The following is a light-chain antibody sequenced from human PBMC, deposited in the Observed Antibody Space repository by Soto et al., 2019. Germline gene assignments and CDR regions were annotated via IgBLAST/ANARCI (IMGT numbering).Light chain of an antibody. J-gene: IGKJ1*01. CDR2: GAS. CDR1: QSVTSNY. Sequence: EIVLTQSPGTLSLSPGERATLSCRASQSVTSNYLAWYQQKPGQAPRLLIYGASSRATGIPDRISGSGSGTDFTLTINRLESEVFAVDYCQQYGNSPWTFGRRTKVEIK. CDR3: QQYGNSPWT. V-gene: IGKV3-20*01.